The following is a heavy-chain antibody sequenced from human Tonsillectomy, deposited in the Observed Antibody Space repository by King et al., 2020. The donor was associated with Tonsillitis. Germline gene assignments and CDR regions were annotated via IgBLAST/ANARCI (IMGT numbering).Heavy chain of an antibody. CDR3: ARHGTYDNSSMYFFDY. CDR1: GGSISSFY. V-gene: IGHV4-59*08. CDR2: IYYSGST. Sequence: QLQESGPGLVKPSETLSLTCTVSGGSISSFYWSWIRQPPGKGLEWIGYIYYSGSTNYNPSLKSRVTISVAKSNNNFSLKLSSVTAADTSVYYCARHGTYDNSSMYFFDYWGQGTLVTVSS. D-gene: IGHD3-22*01. J-gene: IGHJ4*02.